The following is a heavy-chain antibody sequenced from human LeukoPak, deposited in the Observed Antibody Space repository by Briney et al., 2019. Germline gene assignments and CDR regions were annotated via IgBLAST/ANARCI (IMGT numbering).Heavy chain of an antibody. CDR3: AKAPRQCSSTSCYTRNWFDP. V-gene: IGHV3-23*01. J-gene: IGHJ5*02. Sequence: GGSLRLSCAASGFTFSSYAMSWVRQAPGKGLEWVSAISGSGGSTYYADSVKGRFTISRDNSKNTLYLQMNSLRAEDTAVYYCAKAPRQCSSTSCYTRNWFDPWGQGTLVTVSS. CDR2: ISGSGGST. CDR1: GFTFSSYA. D-gene: IGHD2-2*02.